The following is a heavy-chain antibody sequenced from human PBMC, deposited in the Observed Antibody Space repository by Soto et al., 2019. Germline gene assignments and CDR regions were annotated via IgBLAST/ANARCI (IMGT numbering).Heavy chain of an antibody. CDR3: GGQDYGAKGYYFDN. CDR2: IYYIGNT. J-gene: IGHJ4*02. Sequence: PSETLSLTCIVSNGSISSRSSYWGWIRQTPGKGLEWIGSIYYIGNTYYNPSLKSRVTISIDTSKTQFSLKMNSVTAADTAVHFCGGQDYGAKGYYFDNWGQGALVTVSS. CDR1: NGSISSRSSY. V-gene: IGHV4-39*01. D-gene: IGHD4-17*01.